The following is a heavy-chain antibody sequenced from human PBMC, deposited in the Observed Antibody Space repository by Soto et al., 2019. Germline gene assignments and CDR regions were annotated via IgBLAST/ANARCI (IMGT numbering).Heavy chain of an antibody. D-gene: IGHD2-21*01. V-gene: IGHV3-53*01. CDR3: TSGIVPITY. CDR2: IYSGGST. CDR1: GFTISSVY. Sequence: EVQLVESGGGLIQPGGSLRLSCAASGFTISSVYMTWVRQAPGKGLEWVSVIYSGGSTYYADSVKGRFTISRDNSKNMLYLQMNSLRVEDTAIYYCTSGIVPITYWGQGTPVTVSS. J-gene: IGHJ4*02.